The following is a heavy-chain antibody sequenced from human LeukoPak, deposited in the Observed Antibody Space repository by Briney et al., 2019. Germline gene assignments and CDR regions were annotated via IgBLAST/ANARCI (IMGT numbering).Heavy chain of an antibody. Sequence: GGSLRLSCAASGFTFSSNYMSWVRQAPGKGLEWVSVIYSGGSTYYADSVKGRFTISRDNSKNTLYLQMNSLRAEDTAVYYCARFGYEGGYFDYWGQGTLVTVSS. CDR2: IYSGGST. J-gene: IGHJ4*02. CDR3: ARFGYEGGYFDY. V-gene: IGHV3-53*01. CDR1: GFTFSSNY. D-gene: IGHD3-10*01.